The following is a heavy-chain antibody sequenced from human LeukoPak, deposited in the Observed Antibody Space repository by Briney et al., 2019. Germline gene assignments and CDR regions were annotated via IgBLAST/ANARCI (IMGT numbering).Heavy chain of an antibody. CDR3: ARDYSGNYDFDY. Sequence: GGSLRLSCAASGFTFSSHSMNWVRQAPGKGLEWVAVTSYDGSNKYYADSVKGRFTISRDNSKSTVSLQMNSLRAEDTAVYYCARDYSGNYDFDYWGQGTLVTVSS. V-gene: IGHV3-30*03. CDR1: GFTFSSHS. CDR2: TSYDGSNK. J-gene: IGHJ4*02. D-gene: IGHD1-26*01.